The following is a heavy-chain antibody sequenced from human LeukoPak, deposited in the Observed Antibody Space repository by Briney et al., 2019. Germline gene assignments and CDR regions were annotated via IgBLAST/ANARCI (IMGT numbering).Heavy chain of an antibody. CDR3: AKRGVVIRVILVGFHKQAYYFDS. D-gene: IGHD3-10*01. V-gene: IGHV3-23*01. J-gene: IGHJ4*02. Sequence: GGSLRLSCAASGFIFSNYAMSWVRQAPGKGLEWVSAITGSGGNTYSADSVKRQFTISRDNPKTTLYLQMNSLRAEDTAVYFCAKRGVVIRVILVGFHKQAYYFDSWGQGALVTVSS. CDR2: ITGSGGNT. CDR1: GFIFSNYA.